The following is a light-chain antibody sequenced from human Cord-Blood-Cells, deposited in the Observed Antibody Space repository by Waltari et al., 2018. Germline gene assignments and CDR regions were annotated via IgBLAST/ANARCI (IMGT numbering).Light chain of an antibody. V-gene: IGLV2-14*01. CDR2: DVS. CDR3: SSYTSSSTVV. CDR1: SSDVGGYNY. J-gene: IGLJ2*01. Sequence: QSALTQPASVSGSPGQSITIPCTGPSSDVGGYNYVSWYQQHPGKAPKLMIYDVSNRPSGVSNRFSGSKSGNTASLTISGLQAEDEADYYCSSYTSSSTVVVGGGTKLTVL.